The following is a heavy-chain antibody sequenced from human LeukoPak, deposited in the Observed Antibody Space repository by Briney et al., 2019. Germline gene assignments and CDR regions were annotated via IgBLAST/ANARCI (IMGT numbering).Heavy chain of an antibody. CDR2: IYYSGST. Sequence: SETLSLTCTVSGGSISYYYWSWIRQPPGKGLEWIGYIYYSGSTDYNPSLKSRVTKSIDTSKNQFPLKLTSVTAADTAVYYCARDGKISPYSGMDVWGQGTTVTVSS. CDR3: ARDGKISPYSGMDV. J-gene: IGHJ6*02. V-gene: IGHV4-59*01. CDR1: GGSISYYY.